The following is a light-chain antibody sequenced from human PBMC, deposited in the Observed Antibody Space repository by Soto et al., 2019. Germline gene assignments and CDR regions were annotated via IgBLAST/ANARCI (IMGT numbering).Light chain of an antibody. Sequence: QSVLTRPPSASGTPGRRVTISCSGSSSNIGSDTVKWYQHLPGTAPKLLIYSNNQRPSGVPDRFSGSKSGTAASLAISGLQSEDEADYYCAAWDDSLNGPVFGGGTKVTVL. CDR1: SSNIGSDT. J-gene: IGLJ2*01. V-gene: IGLV1-44*01. CDR2: SNN. CDR3: AAWDDSLNGPV.